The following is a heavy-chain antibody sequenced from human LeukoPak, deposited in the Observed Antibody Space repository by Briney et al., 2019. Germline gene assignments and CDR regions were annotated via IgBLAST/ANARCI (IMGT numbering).Heavy chain of an antibody. CDR2: IYYSGNT. CDR3: ARGGHIYCFDY. V-gene: IGHV4-30-4*01. D-gene: IGHD5-12*01. CDR1: GGSISSGDYY. J-gene: IGHJ4*02. Sequence: SQTLSLTCTVSGGSISSGDYYWSWIRQPPGKGLEWIGYIYYSGNTYYNPSLKSRVTISVDTSKNQFSLKLSSVTAADTAVYYCARGGHIYCFDYWGQGTLVTVSS.